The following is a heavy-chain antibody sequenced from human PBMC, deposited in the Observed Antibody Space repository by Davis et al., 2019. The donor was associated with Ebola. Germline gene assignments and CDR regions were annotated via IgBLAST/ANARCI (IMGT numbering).Heavy chain of an antibody. J-gene: IGHJ6*02. CDR2: IWYDGSNK. CDR3: ARGTGPYYYYGMDV. CDR1: GFTFSSYG. D-gene: IGHD1-1*01. Sequence: GGSLRLSCAASGFTFSSYGMHWVRQAPGKGLEWVAVIWYDGSNKYYADSVKGRFTISRDNSKNTLYLQMNSLRAEDTAVYYCARGTGPYYYYGMDVWGQGTTVTVSS. V-gene: IGHV3-33*01.